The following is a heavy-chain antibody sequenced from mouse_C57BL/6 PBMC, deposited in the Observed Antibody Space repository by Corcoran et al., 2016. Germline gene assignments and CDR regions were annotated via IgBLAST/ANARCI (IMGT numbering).Heavy chain of an antibody. CDR3: ARGRDVDV. J-gene: IGHJ1*03. V-gene: IGHV1-26*01. CDR2: INPNNGGT. Sequence: EVQLQQSGPELVKPGASVKISCKASGYTFTDYYMNWVKQSHGKSLEWIGDINPNNGGTSYNQKFKGKATLTVDKSSSTAYMELRSLTSEDSAVYYCARGRDVDVWGTGTTVTVSS. CDR1: GYTFTDYY. D-gene: IGHD1-1*01.